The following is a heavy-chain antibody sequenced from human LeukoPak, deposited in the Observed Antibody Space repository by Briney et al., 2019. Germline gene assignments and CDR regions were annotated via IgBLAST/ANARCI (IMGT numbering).Heavy chain of an antibody. CDR3: AKRYGSSYYYFDY. D-gene: IGHD6-13*01. Sequence: GGSLRLSCAASGFTFSSYSMNWVRQAPGKGLEWVSSISSSSSYIYYADSVKGRFTISRDNAKNSLYLQMNSLRAEDTAVYYCAKRYGSSYYYFDYWAQGTLVTVSS. CDR2: ISSSSSYI. V-gene: IGHV3-21*01. J-gene: IGHJ4*02. CDR1: GFTFSSYS.